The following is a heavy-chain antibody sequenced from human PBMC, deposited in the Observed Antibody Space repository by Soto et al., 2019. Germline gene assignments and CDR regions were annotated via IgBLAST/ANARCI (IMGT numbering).Heavy chain of an antibody. CDR2: ISYDGSNK. J-gene: IGHJ4*02. D-gene: IGHD3-3*01. Sequence: PGGSLRLSCAASGFTFSSYAMHWVRQAPGKGLEWVAVISYDGSNKYYADSVKGRFTISRDNSKNTLYLQMNSLRAEDTAVYYCARDPQPETYITIFGVPTPPIWGQGTLVTVSS. V-gene: IGHV3-30-3*01. CDR3: ARDPQPETYITIFGVPTPPI. CDR1: GFTFSSYA.